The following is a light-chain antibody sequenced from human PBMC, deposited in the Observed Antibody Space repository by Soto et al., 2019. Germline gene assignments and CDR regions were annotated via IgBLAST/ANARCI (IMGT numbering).Light chain of an antibody. J-gene: IGLJ1*01. V-gene: IGLV2-14*01. CDR2: DVS. CDR1: SSDVGGYNY. CDR3: QSYDRSLSAYV. Sequence: QSALTQPASVSGSPGQSITISCTGTSSDVGGYNYVSWYQQHPGKAPKLMIYDVSNRPSGVSNRFSGSKSGNTASLTISGLQAEDEADYYCQSYDRSLSAYVFGNGTKVTVL.